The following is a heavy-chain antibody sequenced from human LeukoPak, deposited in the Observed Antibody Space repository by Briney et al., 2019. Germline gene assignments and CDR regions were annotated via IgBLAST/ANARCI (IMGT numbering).Heavy chain of an antibody. V-gene: IGHV3-23*01. CDR1: GFTFSSYA. CDR2: ISGSGGST. D-gene: IGHD3-22*01. CDR3: ANPRRGYDSSGYYYQGFDY. J-gene: IGHJ4*02. Sequence: GGSLRLSCAASGFTFSSYAMSWVRRAPGKGLEWVSAISGSGGSTYYADSVKGRFTISRDNSKNTLYLQMNSLRAEDTAVYYCANPRRGYDSSGYYYQGFDYWGQGTLVTVSS.